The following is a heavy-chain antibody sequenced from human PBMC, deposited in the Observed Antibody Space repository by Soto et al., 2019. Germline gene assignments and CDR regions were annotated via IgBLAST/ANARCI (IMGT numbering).Heavy chain of an antibody. CDR3: ARDWGYCSSTSCPGLSNWFDP. D-gene: IGHD2-2*01. J-gene: IGHJ5*02. Sequence: GGSLRLSCAASGFTFSSYGMHWVRQAPGKGLEKVAVIWYDGSNKYYADTVKGRFTISRDNSKNTLYLQMNSLRAEDTAVYYCARDWGYCSSTSCPGLSNWFDPWGQGTLVTVSS. CDR1: GFTFSSYG. CDR2: IWYDGSNK. V-gene: IGHV3-33*01.